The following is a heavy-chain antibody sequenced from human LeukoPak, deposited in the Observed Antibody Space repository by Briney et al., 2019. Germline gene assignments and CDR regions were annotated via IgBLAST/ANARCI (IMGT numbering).Heavy chain of an antibody. Sequence: GGSLRLSCAASGFTFSGYWMHWVRQAPGKGLVWVSRINSDGSSTSYADSVKGRFTISRDNAKNTLYLQMNSLRAEDTAVYYCAIISGYSSGWSLSDFDYWGQGTLVTVSS. CDR2: INSDGSST. J-gene: IGHJ4*02. CDR3: AIISGYSSGWSLSDFDY. CDR1: GFTFSGYW. V-gene: IGHV3-74*01. D-gene: IGHD6-19*01.